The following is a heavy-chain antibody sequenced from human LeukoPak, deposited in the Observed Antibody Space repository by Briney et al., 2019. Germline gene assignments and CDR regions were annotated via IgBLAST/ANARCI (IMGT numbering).Heavy chain of an antibody. D-gene: IGHD3-3*01. CDR2: FYYSGST. CDR3: VRQRKSIWSGYSSAFDI. J-gene: IGHJ3*02. V-gene: IGHV4-39*01. Sequence: PSETLSLTCPVSSGSVSSSDYYWGWIRQPPGKGLEWIGSFYYSGSTYYNPSLKSRVTISVDTSKNQFSLKVISVTAADTAVYYCVRQRKSIWSGYSSAFDIWGQGTMVTVSP. CDR1: SGSVSSSDYY.